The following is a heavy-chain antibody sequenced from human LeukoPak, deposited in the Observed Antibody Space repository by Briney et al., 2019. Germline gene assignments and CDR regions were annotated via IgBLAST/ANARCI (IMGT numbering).Heavy chain of an antibody. J-gene: IGHJ4*02. CDR1: GFTLSSYW. D-gene: IGHD5-12*01. V-gene: IGHV3-7*01. CDR3: ARDGGYGGSDY. CDR2: IKQDGSEK. Sequence: GGSLSLSCAASGFTLSSYWMSWVRQAPGKGLEWVANIKQDGSEKYYVDSVKGRFTISRDNAKNSLYLQMNSLRAEDTAVYYCARDGGYGGSDYWGQGTLVTVSS.